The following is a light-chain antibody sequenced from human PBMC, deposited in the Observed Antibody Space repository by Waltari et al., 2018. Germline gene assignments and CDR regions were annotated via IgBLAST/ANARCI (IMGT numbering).Light chain of an antibody. J-gene: IGLJ3*02. V-gene: IGLV3-19*01. Sequence: SSELTQDPAVSVALGQTVRFTCPGASLRSSYARWYQLKPGQAPVLVSYGKDKRPSGIPDRISGYSSGTTSSLTITGAQAEDEADYYCSSRNGRANQVVFAGGTKVTVL. CDR1: SLRSSY. CDR3: SSRNGRANQVV. CDR2: GKD.